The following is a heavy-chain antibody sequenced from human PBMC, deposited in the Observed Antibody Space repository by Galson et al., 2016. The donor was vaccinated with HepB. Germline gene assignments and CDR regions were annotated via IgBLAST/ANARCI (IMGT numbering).Heavy chain of an antibody. CDR1: NYTFSNYG. Sequence: SVKVSCKASNYTFSNYGVTWMRQAPGQGLEWMGWISVYSGNTNYAPKFQGRVTMTTDTSTNTAYMELRSLRPDETAVYFCARAMRENPLSAHTYWGQGTLVTVSS. V-gene: IGHV1-18*01. CDR2: ISVYSGNT. CDR3: ARAMRENPLSAHTY. D-gene: IGHD2/OR15-2a*01. J-gene: IGHJ4*02.